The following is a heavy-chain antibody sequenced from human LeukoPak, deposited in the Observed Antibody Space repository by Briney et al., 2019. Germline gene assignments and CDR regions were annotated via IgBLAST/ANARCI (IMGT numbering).Heavy chain of an antibody. V-gene: IGHV6-1*01. CDR1: GDSVSSNSAA. CDR3: ARSHWNYDNWFDP. Sequence: SQTLSLTCAISGDSVSSNSAAWNWIRQSPSRGLEWLGRTYYMSKWYNDYAVSVKSRITINPETSKNQFSLQLKPVTPEDTAVYYCARSHWNYDNWFDPWGQGTLVTVSS. J-gene: IGHJ5*02. CDR2: TYYMSKWYN. D-gene: IGHD1-7*01.